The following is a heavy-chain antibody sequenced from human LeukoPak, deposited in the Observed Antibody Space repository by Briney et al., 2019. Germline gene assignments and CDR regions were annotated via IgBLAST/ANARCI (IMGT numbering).Heavy chain of an antibody. CDR2: IYSGGST. Sequence: PGGSLRLSCAASGFTVSSNCMSWVRQAPGKGLEWVSVIYSGGSTYYADSVKGRFTISRDNSKNTLYLQMNSLRAEDTAVYYCARGSPYYGMDVWGQGTTVTVSS. J-gene: IGHJ6*02. V-gene: IGHV3-53*01. CDR1: GFTVSSNC. CDR3: ARGSPYYGMDV.